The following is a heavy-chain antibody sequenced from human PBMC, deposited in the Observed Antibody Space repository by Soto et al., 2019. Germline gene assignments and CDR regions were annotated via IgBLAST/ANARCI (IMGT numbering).Heavy chain of an antibody. J-gene: IGHJ4*02. CDR3: VRTRQQWLVGDS. V-gene: IGHV1-3*01. D-gene: IGHD6-19*01. Sequence: QAQLVQSGAEVKKPGASVKVSCKASGYTLSSFGIHWVRQAPGQRLEWRGWINAGNGNTKYSQKLQGRVTFSRDTSANTAYMELTSLTSEDTAVYYCVRTRQQWLVGDSWGQGSLVTVSS. CDR2: INAGNGNT. CDR1: GYTLSSFG.